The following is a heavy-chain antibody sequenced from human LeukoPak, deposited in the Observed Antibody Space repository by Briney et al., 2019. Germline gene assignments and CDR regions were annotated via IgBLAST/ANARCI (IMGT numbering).Heavy chain of an antibody. CDR3: AQGYLSGWYPH. V-gene: IGHV3-23*01. CDR1: GFSVSSSG. CDR2: ISVDGETA. J-gene: IGHJ4*02. D-gene: IGHD6-19*01. Sequence: GGSLRLSCTVSGFSVSSSGMSWVRQAPGKGLELISAISVDGETALYADSVKGRFIISRDNSKNTLYLQMNSLRAEDTAVYYCAQGYLSGWYPHWGQGSLASVSS.